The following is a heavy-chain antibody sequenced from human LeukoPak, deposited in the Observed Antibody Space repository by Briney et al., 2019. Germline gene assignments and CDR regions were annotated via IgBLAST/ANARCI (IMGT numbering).Heavy chain of an antibody. CDR3: ASYYHGFDY. V-gene: IGHV4-30-4*01. Sequence: SETLSLTCTVSDGSISSGNYYYSWIRQPPGKGLEWIGYIYYSGNTYYNPSLKSRVSISVDTSKNQFSLKLSSVTAADTAMYYCASYYHGFDYWGQGTLVTVSS. CDR2: IYYSGNT. CDR1: DGSISSGNYY. D-gene: IGHD3-10*01. J-gene: IGHJ4*02.